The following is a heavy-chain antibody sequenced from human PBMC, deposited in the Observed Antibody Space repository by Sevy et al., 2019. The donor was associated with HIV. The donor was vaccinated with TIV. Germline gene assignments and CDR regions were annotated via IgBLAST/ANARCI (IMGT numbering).Heavy chain of an antibody. J-gene: IGHJ5*02. Sequence: SETLSLTCTVSGVSINTFFWSWIRQPPGKGLEWIGYMYDNGNTNYRPSLKSRVTMSVDTSKKQFSLKLNSVTAADTAVYYCARYYCDSSSPGSWFDTWGQGTLVTVSS. CDR1: GVSINTFF. D-gene: IGHD3-22*01. CDR2: MYDNGNT. CDR3: ARYYCDSSSPGSWFDT. V-gene: IGHV4-59*01.